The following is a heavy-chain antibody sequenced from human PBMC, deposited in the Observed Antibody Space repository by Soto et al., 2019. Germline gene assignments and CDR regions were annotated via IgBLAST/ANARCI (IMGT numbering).Heavy chain of an antibody. CDR1: GFTFSSYG. CDR2: ISYDGSNK. Sequence: GGSLRLSCAASGFTFSSYGMHWVRQAPGKGLEWVAVISYDGSNKYYADSVKGRFTISRDNSKNTLYLQMNSLRAEDTAVYYCARRFDSSGWAFDIWGQGTMVTVSS. D-gene: IGHD3-22*01. J-gene: IGHJ3*02. V-gene: IGHV3-30*03. CDR3: ARRFDSSGWAFDI.